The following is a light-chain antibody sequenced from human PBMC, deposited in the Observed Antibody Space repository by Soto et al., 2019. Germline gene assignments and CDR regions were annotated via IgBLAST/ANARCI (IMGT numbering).Light chain of an antibody. CDR2: KAS. Sequence: DIQMTQSPSTLSASVGDRVTITCRASQSISDWLAWYQQKPGKAPKLLIYKASSLESGVPSRFSGSGSGTDFTLTISSLQPDDFATYYCQQYISYSRTFGQGTKVEV. J-gene: IGKJ1*01. CDR3: QQYISYSRT. V-gene: IGKV1-5*03. CDR1: QSISDW.